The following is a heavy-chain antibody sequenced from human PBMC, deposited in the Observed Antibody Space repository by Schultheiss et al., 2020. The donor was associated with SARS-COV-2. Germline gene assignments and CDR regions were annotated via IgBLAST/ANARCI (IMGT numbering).Heavy chain of an antibody. D-gene: IGHD2-15*01. V-gene: IGHV3-21*01. CDR1: VFTFSPYE. J-gene: IGHJ5*02. CDR2: IRSSGRDI. Sequence: GGSLRLSCAASVFTFSPYEMNWVRQAPGKGLEFVASIRSSGRDIYYADSMQGRFTVSRDNANNSLYLQMHSLRAEDTAVYYCVRDRSWWTPYNCFDLWGRGTLVTVSS. CDR3: VRDRSWWTPYNCFDL.